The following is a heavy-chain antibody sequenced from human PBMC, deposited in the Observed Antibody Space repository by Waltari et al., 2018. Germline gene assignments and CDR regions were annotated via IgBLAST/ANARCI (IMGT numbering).Heavy chain of an antibody. J-gene: IGHJ4*02. V-gene: IGHV3-30*04. D-gene: IGHD2-2*01. CDR3: ARDYDGRALSTYDHGNFDY. CDR1: GFSFSNYA. Sequence: QVQLVESGGGVVQPGSSLRLSCKGSGFSFSNYAMHWVRQAPGRGLGWVAVISVAGTNEYYAHSVGGRFTISRDNSNYTMYLQMNSLTTEDTAVYYCARDYDGRALSTYDHGNFDYWGQGTLVSVSS. CDR2: ISVAGTNE.